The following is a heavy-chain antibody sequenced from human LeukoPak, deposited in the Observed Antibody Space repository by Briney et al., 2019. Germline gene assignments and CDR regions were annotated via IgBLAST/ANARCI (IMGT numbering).Heavy chain of an antibody. CDR3: ARVVSDYYDSSGYLDY. D-gene: IGHD3-22*01. J-gene: IGHJ4*02. CDR1: GGSISSYY. CDR2: IYYSGST. V-gene: IGHV4-59*01. Sequence: PSETLSLTCTVSGGSISSYYWSWIRQPPGKGLDWIGYIYYSGSTNYNPSLKSRVTISVDTSKNQFSLKLSSVTAADTAVYYCARVVSDYYDSSGYLDYWGQGTLVTVSS.